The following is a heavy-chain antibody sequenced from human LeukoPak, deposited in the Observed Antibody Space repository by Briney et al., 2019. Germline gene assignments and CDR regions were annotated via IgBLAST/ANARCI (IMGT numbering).Heavy chain of an antibody. Sequence: GGSLRLSCAASGFTFSSYEMNWVRQAPGKGLEWVSYISSSGSTIYYADSVKGRFTTSRDNAKNSLYLQMNSLRAEDTAVYYCARDTDVVVTAPFDYWGQGTLVTVSS. V-gene: IGHV3-48*03. CDR3: ARDTDVVVTAPFDY. CDR1: GFTFSSYE. CDR2: ISSSGSTI. D-gene: IGHD2-21*02. J-gene: IGHJ4*02.